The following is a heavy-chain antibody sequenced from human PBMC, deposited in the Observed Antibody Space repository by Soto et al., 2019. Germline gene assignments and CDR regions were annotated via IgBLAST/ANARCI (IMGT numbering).Heavy chain of an antibody. CDR2: ISGTSSRT. J-gene: IGHJ6*02. V-gene: IGHV3-23*01. D-gene: IGHD2-2*01. CDR1: GFQFSNHA. CDR3: AREIPADMDYYYYGMDV. Sequence: GGSLRLSCAASGFQFSNHAMSWVRQAPGRGLEWVSGISGTSSRTYYLDSVKGRFTVSRGNSKNTLFLQMTSLRSEDTAVYYCAREIPADMDYYYYGMDVWGQGTTVTVSS.